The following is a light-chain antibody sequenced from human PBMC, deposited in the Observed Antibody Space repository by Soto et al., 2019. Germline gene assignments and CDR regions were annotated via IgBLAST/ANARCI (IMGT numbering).Light chain of an antibody. J-gene: IGKJ1*01. CDR2: GAS. CDR3: QQYGGSPLT. V-gene: IGKV3-20*01. CDR1: QSVSNSY. Sequence: EIVLTQSPGTLSLSPGERATLSCRASQSVSNSYLAWYQQKPGQAPRLLIYGASSMATGIPDRFSGSGSGTDFALTISRLQPEDFAVYHCQQYGGSPLTFGQGTKVEIK.